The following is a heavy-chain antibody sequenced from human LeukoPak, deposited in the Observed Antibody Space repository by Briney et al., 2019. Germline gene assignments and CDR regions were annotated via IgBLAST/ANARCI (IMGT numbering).Heavy chain of an antibody. CDR1: GFTVSSNY. CDR2: IYSGGST. CDR3: AKDRSGSTAEYFQD. D-gene: IGHD3-10*01. J-gene: IGHJ1*01. Sequence: GGSLRLSCAASGFTVSSNYMSWVRQAPGKGLEWVSVIYSGGSTYYADSVKGRFTISRDNSKNTLYLQMNSLRAEDTAVYYCAKDRSGSTAEYFQDWGQGTPVTVSS. V-gene: IGHV3-66*01.